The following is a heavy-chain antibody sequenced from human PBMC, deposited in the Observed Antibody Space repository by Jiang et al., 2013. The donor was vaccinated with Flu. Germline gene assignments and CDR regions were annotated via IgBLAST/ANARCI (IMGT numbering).Heavy chain of an antibody. Sequence: GLVKPSETLSLTCTVSGGSISSYYWSWIRQPPGKGLEWIGYIYYSGSTNYSPSLKSRVTISVDTSKNQFSLKLSSVTAADTAVYYCARQPVRLLRTPYYFDYWGQGTLVTVSS. J-gene: IGHJ4*02. CDR2: IYYSGST. D-gene: IGHD2-2*01. CDR1: GGSISSYY. CDR3: ARQPVRLLRTPYYFDY. V-gene: IGHV4-59*08.